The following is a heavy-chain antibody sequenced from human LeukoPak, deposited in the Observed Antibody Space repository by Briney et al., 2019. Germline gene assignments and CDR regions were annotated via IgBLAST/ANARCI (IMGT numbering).Heavy chain of an antibody. CDR3: ARTDIVVVPAAKGFDY. CDR2: ISGSGVNT. CDR1: GFTFASFA. Sequence: GGSLRLSCAASGFTFASFAMSWVRQAPGKGLEWVSTISGSGVNTHYADSVKGRFTISRDNSKNTLYLQMNSLRAEDTAVYYCARTDIVVVPAAKGFDYWGQGTLVTVSS. D-gene: IGHD2-2*01. J-gene: IGHJ4*02. V-gene: IGHV3-23*01.